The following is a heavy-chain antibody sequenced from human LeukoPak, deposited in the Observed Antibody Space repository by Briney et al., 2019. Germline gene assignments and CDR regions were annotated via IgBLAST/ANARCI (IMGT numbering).Heavy chain of an antibody. CDR1: GFTFSSYG. CDR2: IRYDGSNK. Sequence: GGSLRLSCAASGFTFSSYGMHWVRQAPGKGLGWVAFIRYDGSNKYYADSVKGRFTISSDNSKNTLYLQMNSLRAEDTAVYYCARSSCSGGSCYRGAVEYWGQGTLVAVSS. CDR3: ARSSCSGGSCYRGAVEY. V-gene: IGHV3-30*02. D-gene: IGHD2-15*01. J-gene: IGHJ4*02.